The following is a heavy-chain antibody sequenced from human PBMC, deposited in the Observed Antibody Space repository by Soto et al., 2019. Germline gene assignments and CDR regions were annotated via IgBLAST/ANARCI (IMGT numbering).Heavy chain of an antibody. CDR2: ISGGGRPI. D-gene: IGHD6-25*01. J-gene: IGHJ4*02. V-gene: IGHV3-48*01. CDR3: ARDRGSAFDS. Sequence: VQLVESGGGSVRPGGSLRLSCAASGFTFSTFSMNWVRQAPGRGLEWISYISGGGRPISYADSVKGRFTISRDNAKNPLPLRMYSLTGENTAVYYCARDRGSAFDSWCQGNLVTVSS. CDR1: GFTFSTFS.